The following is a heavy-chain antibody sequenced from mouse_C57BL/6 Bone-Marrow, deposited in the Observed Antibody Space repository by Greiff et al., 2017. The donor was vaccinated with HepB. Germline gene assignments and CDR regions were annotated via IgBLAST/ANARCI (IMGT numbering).Heavy chain of an antibody. D-gene: IGHD3-1*01. CDR2: IRSKSNNYAT. V-gene: IGHV10-1*01. Sequence: VQLKESGGGLVQPKGSLKLSCAASGFSFNTYAMNWVRQAPGKGLEWVARIRSKSNNYATYYTDSVKDRFTISRDDSESMLYLQMNNLKTEDTAMYYCVRGFGDYFDYWGQGTTLTVSS. J-gene: IGHJ2*01. CDR3: VRGFGDYFDY. CDR1: GFSFNTYA.